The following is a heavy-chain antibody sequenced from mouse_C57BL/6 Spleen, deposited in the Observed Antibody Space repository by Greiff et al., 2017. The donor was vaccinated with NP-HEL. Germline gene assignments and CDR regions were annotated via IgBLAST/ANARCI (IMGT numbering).Heavy chain of an antibody. Sequence: QVQLKESGPGLVQPSQSLSITCTVSGFSLTSYGVHWVRQSPGKGLEWLGVIWSGGSTDYNAAFISRLSISKDNSKSQVFFKMNSLQADDTAIYYCARNRDGSSHFDVWGTGTTVTVSS. D-gene: IGHD1-1*01. CDR1: GFSLTSYG. V-gene: IGHV2-2*01. J-gene: IGHJ1*03. CDR3: ARNRDGSSHFDV. CDR2: IWSGGST.